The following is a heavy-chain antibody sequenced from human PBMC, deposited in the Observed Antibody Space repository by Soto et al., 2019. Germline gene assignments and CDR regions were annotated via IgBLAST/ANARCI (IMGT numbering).Heavy chain of an antibody. CDR3: ARWGSGYDLWFDH. V-gene: IGHV3-64*01. D-gene: IGHD5-12*01. CDR2: ISSNGGST. CDR1: GFTFSRNA. J-gene: IGHJ5*02. Sequence: EVQLMESGGGLVQPGGSLRLSCAVSGFTFSRNAMHWVRQAPGKGLEYVSAISSNGGSTYYANSVKVRFTIYRDNSKNTLYLQMGRLRVEDMAVYYCARWGSGYDLWFDHLGQGTLVTVSS.